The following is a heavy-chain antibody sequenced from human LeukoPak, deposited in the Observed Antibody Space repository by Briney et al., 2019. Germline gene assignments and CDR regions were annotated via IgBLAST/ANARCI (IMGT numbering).Heavy chain of an antibody. CDR3: ARDANYDILTGYPEGDFDF. J-gene: IGHJ4*02. V-gene: IGHV4-39*07. Sequence: ASETLSLTCTVSGGSISSRSYYWGWIRQPPGKGLEWIGSIYYSGSTYYNPSLKSRVTISVDTSKNQFSLKLSSVTAADTAVYYCARDANYDILTGYPEGDFDFWGQGTLVTVSS. D-gene: IGHD3-9*01. CDR1: GGSISSRSYY. CDR2: IYYSGST.